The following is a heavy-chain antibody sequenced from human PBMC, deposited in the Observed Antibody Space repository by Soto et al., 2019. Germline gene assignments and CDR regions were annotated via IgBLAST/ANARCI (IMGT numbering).Heavy chain of an antibody. V-gene: IGHV1-46*03. CDR3: ARDGEEDYIWSGYYFDY. J-gene: IGHJ4*02. D-gene: IGHD3-3*01. Sequence: ASVKVSCKASGYTFTSYYMHWVRQAPGQGLEWMGIINPSGGSTSYAQKFQGRVTMTRDTSTSTVYMELSSLRSEDTAVYYCARDGEEDYIWSGYYFDYWGQGTLVTVSS. CDR2: INPSGGST. CDR1: GYTFTSYY.